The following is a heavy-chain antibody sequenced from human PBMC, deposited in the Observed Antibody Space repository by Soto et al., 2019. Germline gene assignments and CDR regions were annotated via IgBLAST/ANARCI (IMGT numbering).Heavy chain of an antibody. CDR1: GLTFSGHW. CDR3: TSRPSGMTYHAVFDF. J-gene: IGHJ4*02. CDR2: IKPDGSET. D-gene: IGHD2-21*02. V-gene: IGHV3-7*03. Sequence: VGSLRLSCAASGLTFSGHWMTWVRQTPGEGLQWVAAIKPDGSETFYVDSVKGRFTISRDNARNSLFLQMDSLRAEDTAVYYCTSRPSGMTYHAVFDFWGQGTLVTVSS.